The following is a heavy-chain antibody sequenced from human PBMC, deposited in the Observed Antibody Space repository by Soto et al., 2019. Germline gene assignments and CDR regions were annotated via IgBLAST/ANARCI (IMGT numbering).Heavy chain of an antibody. D-gene: IGHD3-3*01. CDR1: GFTVSSNY. V-gene: IGHV3-66*01. CDR3: ARDGFFGVVTMDY. J-gene: IGHJ4*02. CDR2: IYPGGTT. Sequence: EVQLVESGGGLVQPGGSLRLSCAASGFTVSSNYMTWVRQAPGKGLEWVSVIYPGGTTYYADSVQGRFTISRDNSKNTLYLQMNSLGAEDTAVYYCARDGFFGVVTMDYWGQGTLVTVSS.